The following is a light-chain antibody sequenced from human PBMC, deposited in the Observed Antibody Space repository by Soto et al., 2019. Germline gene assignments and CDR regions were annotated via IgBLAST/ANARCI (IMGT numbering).Light chain of an antibody. J-gene: IGKJ2*01. CDR1: QSVSSN. Sequence: EIVMTQSPATLSVSPGERATLSCRASQSVSSNLAWYQQKPARAPRLLLYGASTRATGIPARSSGSGSWTEFPLPISSLQSADFAVYYCQQYNNWPPYTFGRGTKVEIK. CDR2: GAS. CDR3: QQYNNWPPYT. V-gene: IGKV3-15*01.